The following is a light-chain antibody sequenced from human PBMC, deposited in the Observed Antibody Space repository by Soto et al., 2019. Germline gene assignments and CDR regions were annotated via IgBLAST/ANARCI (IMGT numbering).Light chain of an antibody. J-gene: IGLJ1*01. CDR1: SGDVGGFHY. Sequence: QSALTQPASVSGSPGQSITISCTGTSGDVGGFHYVSWYQQHPGKAPKLMIYEVSNRPSGVSNRFSGSKSGNTASLTISGLRAEDEADYYCISKTSTTTHYVFGTGTKVTVL. CDR3: ISKTSTTTHYV. CDR2: EVS. V-gene: IGLV2-14*01.